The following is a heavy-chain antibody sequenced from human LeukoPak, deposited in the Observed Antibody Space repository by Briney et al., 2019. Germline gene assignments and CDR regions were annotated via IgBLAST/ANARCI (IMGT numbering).Heavy chain of an antibody. Sequence: GGSLRLSCATSGFIFSNYWMSWVRQAPGKGLEWVANIKLDGTEKYHVDSVKGRFTTSRDNAKNSLYLQMNSLRAEDTAVYYCATAAAAAPRYWGQGTLVTVSS. CDR2: IKLDGTEK. J-gene: IGHJ4*02. V-gene: IGHV3-7*05. CDR3: ATAAAAAPRY. CDR1: GFIFSNYW. D-gene: IGHD1-1*01.